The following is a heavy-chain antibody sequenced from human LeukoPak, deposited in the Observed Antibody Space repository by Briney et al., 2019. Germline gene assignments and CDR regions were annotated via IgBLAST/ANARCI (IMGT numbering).Heavy chain of an antibody. CDR3: ARDQLAAAGGNWFDP. CDR1: GGSITGYY. CDR2: IYSTGST. Sequence: SETLSLTCTVSGGSITGYYWSWIRQPAGKGLEWIGHIYSTGSTNYNPSLKSRVTISVDTSKNQFSLKLSSVTAADTAVYYCARDQLAAAGGNWFDPWGQGTLVTVSS. D-gene: IGHD6-13*01. J-gene: IGHJ5*02. V-gene: IGHV4-4*07.